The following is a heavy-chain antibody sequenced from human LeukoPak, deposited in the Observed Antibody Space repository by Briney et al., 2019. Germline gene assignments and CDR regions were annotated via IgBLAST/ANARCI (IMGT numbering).Heavy chain of an antibody. J-gene: IGHJ3*02. V-gene: IGHV3-33*01. CDR2: IWYDGSNK. CDR1: GFTFSSYG. CDR3: ARGRSIPNDAFDI. Sequence: GRSLRLSCAASGFTFSSYGMHWVRQAPGKGLEWVAVIWYDGSNKYYADSVKGRFTISRDNSKNTLYLQMNSLRAEDTAVYYCARGRSIPNDAFDIWGQGTMVTVSS. D-gene: IGHD2-21*01.